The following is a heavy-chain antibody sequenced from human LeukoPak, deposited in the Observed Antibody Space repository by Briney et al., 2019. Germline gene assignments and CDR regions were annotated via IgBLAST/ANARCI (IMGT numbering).Heavy chain of an antibody. CDR1: GFTFSDYY. V-gene: IGHV3-11*06. Sequence: GGSLRLSCAASGFTFSDYYMSWIRQAPGKGLEWVPYISSSSSYTNYADSVKGRFTISRDNAKNSLYLQMNSLRAEDTAVYYCARYGSGSNYFDYWGQGTLVTVSS. D-gene: IGHD3-10*01. CDR2: ISSSSSYT. CDR3: ARYGSGSNYFDY. J-gene: IGHJ4*02.